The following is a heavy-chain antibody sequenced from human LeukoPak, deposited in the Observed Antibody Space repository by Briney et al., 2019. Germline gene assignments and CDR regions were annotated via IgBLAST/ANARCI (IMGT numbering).Heavy chain of an antibody. Sequence: ASVKVSCKASGGTFSSYTISWVRQAPGQGLEWMGRIIPILGIANYAQKFQGKVTITADKSTSTAYMELSSLRSEDTAVYYCARPRVGANPFDYWGQGTLVTVSS. J-gene: IGHJ4*02. CDR3: ARPRVGANPFDY. CDR2: IIPILGIA. CDR1: GGTFSSYT. D-gene: IGHD1-26*01. V-gene: IGHV1-69*02.